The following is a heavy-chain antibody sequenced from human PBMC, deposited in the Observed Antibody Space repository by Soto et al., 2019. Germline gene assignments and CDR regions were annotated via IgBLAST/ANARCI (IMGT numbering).Heavy chain of an antibody. CDR1: GFNFSNYA. CDR3: TRERSLVSFLFDY. V-gene: IGHV3-23*01. CDR2: ISGSGRGSRP. J-gene: IGHJ4*02. D-gene: IGHD3-16*01. Sequence: PVGSLRLSCVESGFNFSNYAVAWVRQAPGKGLEWVSSISGSGRGSRPYYADSVQGRFTISRDHSKNIVSLQMDSLRVDDTAVYYCTRERSLVSFLFDYWGPGTLVTVSS.